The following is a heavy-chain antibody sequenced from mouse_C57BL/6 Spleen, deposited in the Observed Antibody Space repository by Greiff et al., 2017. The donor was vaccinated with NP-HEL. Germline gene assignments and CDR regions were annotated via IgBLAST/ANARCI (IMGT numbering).Heavy chain of an antibody. CDR2: IDPENGDT. Sequence: EVKLQQSGAELVRPGASVKLSCTASGFNIKDDYMHWVKQRPEQGLEWIGWIDPENGDTEYASKFQGKATITADTSSNTAYLQLSSLTSEDTAVYYCTPNYYGSSAYWGQGTLVTVSA. CDR3: TPNYYGSSAY. J-gene: IGHJ3*01. D-gene: IGHD1-1*01. V-gene: IGHV14-4*01. CDR1: GFNIKDDY.